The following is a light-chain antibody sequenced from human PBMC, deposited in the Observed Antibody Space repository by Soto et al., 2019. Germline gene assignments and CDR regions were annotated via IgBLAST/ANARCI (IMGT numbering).Light chain of an antibody. CDR3: LQDNNYPLT. CDR2: KAS. Sequence: DIQMTQSPSTLSGSVGDRVTITCRASQTISSWLAWYQQKPGKAPKLLIYKASTLKSGVPSRFSGSGSGTEFTLTISSLQPDDFATYYCLQDNNYPLTFGGGTKVDIK. V-gene: IGKV1-5*03. CDR1: QTISSW. J-gene: IGKJ4*01.